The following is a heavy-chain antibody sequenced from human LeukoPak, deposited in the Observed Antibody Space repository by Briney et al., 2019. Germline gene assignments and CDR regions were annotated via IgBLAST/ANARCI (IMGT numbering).Heavy chain of an antibody. Sequence: SETLSLTCTVSGGSISSGGYYWSWIRQHPGKGLEWIGYIYYSGSTYYNPSLKSRVTISVGTSKNQFSLKLSSVTAADTAVYYCARDRGSYPFHDAFDIWGQGTMVTVSS. D-gene: IGHD1-26*01. CDR3: ARDRGSYPFHDAFDI. CDR1: GGSISSGGYY. CDR2: IYYSGST. V-gene: IGHV4-31*03. J-gene: IGHJ3*02.